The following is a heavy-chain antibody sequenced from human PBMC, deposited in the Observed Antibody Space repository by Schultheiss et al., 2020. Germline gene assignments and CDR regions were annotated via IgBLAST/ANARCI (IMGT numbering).Heavy chain of an antibody. J-gene: IGHJ6*02. D-gene: IGHD1-7*01. CDR2: INGNGYNT. Sequence: GGSLRLSCAASGFSFSSYSMNWVRRAPGKGLEWVSAINGNGYNTHYADSVKGRFTISRDNSKNTLYLQMNSLRAEDTAVYYCAKEKYILELEVFILGGMDVWGQGTTVTV. V-gene: IGHV3-23*01. CDR1: GFSFSSYS. CDR3: AKEKYILELEVFILGGMDV.